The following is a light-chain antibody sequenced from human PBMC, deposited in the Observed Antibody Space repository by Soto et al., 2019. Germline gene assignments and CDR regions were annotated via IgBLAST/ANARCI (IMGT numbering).Light chain of an antibody. V-gene: IGLV2-8*01. CDR3: ASYGGNNNLL. CDR2: ELS. J-gene: IGLJ2*01. Sequence: QSALTQPPSASGSPGQSVTISCTGTSSDVGGYNYVSWYQQHPGKAPKLMIFELSRRPSGVPDRFSGSKFGNTASLTVSGLQAEDEADYYCASYGGNNNLLFGGGTQLTVL. CDR1: SSDVGGYNY.